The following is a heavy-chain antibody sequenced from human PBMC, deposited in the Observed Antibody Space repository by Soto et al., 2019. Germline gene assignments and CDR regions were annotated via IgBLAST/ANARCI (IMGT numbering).Heavy chain of an antibody. CDR1: GFTFSSYA. CDR2: ISYDGSNN. J-gene: IGHJ3*02. V-gene: IGHV3-30-3*01. D-gene: IGHD1-1*01. Sequence: GGSLSLTCAASGFTFSSYAMHWVRQAPGEGLEGVAVISYDGSNNYYADSLKGRFTISRDNSKNTLYLQMKTLRAEDTAVYYCARDVRYTSFAFDIWGQGTMVTVSS. CDR3: ARDVRYTSFAFDI.